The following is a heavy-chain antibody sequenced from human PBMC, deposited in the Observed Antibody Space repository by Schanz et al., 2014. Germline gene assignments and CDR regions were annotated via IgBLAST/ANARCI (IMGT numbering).Heavy chain of an antibody. CDR1: GGIFSSYA. J-gene: IGHJ4*02. D-gene: IGHD3-22*01. CDR2: IIPILAIT. V-gene: IGHV1-69*04. CDR3: ARAGQDYSDSSGYATYYFGN. Sequence: QVQLVQSGAEVKKAGASVKVSCKASGGIFSSYAISWVRQAPGQGLEWMGRIIPILAITNYAQKFQGRVTIAADKSTSTAYMELSNLRSEDTAVYYCARAGQDYSDSSGYATYYFGNWGQGTLVTVSS.